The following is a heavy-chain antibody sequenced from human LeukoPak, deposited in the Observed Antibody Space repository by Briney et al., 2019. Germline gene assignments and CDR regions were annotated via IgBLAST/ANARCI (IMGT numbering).Heavy chain of an antibody. CDR3: AVGESSSYADS. J-gene: IGHJ4*02. Sequence: PGGSLRLSCTTSGFTFSSYEMNWVRQAPGKGLEWVSHISSSDTDIYYADSVKGRFTISRDNAKNSLYLQMNSLRAEDTAIYYCAVGESSSYADSWGQGTLVTVSS. CDR2: ISSSDTDI. D-gene: IGHD3-22*01. CDR1: GFTFSSYE. V-gene: IGHV3-48*03.